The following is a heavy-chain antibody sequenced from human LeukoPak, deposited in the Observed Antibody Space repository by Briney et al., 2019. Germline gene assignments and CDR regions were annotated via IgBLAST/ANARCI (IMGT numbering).Heavy chain of an antibody. J-gene: IGHJ4*02. CDR3: AKRGGVGSAYPGDY. Sequence: GGSLRLSCAASGFTFSSYAMTWVRQAPGKGLEWVSAISATGDNSYYADSVKGRFTISRDNSKNTLYLQMDSLRAEDTALYYCAKRGGVGSAYPGDYWGQGTLVTVSS. CDR2: ISATGDNS. D-gene: IGHD3-16*01. V-gene: IGHV3-23*01. CDR1: GFTFSSYA.